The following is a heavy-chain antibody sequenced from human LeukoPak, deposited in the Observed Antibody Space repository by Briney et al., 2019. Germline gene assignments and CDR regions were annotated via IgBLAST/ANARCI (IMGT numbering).Heavy chain of an antibody. CDR2: IKQDGSEK. V-gene: IGHV3-7*03. J-gene: IGHJ4*02. Sequence: GGSLRLSCAASGFIFSNYWMSWVRQAPGKGLEWVANIKQDGSEKYYVDSVKGRFTISRDNAKNSLYLQISSLRAEDTAVYYCASGYRTFDYWGQGTLVTVSS. CDR1: GFIFSNYW. CDR3: ASGYRTFDY. D-gene: IGHD5-24*01.